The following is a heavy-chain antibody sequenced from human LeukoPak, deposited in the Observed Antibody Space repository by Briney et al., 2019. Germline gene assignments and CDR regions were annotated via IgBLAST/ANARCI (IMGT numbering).Heavy chain of an antibody. D-gene: IGHD5-18*01. CDR1: GGSISSGSYY. Sequence: PSETLSLTCTVSGGSISSGSYYWSWIRQPAGKGVEWIGRIYTSGSTNYNPSLKSRVTISVDTSKNQFSLKLSSVTAEDTAVYYCATDPDHRYGYRPVDYWGQGTLVTVSS. V-gene: IGHV4-61*02. CDR2: IYTSGST. J-gene: IGHJ4*02. CDR3: ATDPDHRYGYRPVDY.